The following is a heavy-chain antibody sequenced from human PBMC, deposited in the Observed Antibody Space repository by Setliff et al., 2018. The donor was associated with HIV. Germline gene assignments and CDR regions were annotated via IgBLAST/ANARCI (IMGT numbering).Heavy chain of an antibody. V-gene: IGHV4-39*01. J-gene: IGHJ3*02. D-gene: IGHD3-16*02. Sequence: PSETLSLTCTVSGDSISTSNSYWGWVSQPPGKGLEWIGSLYYGGTTYYNPSLKSRVTISVDTSKNHFSLKLSSVTAADTAVYYCARHQVIPTVIGAFDIWGQGTAVTVSS. CDR1: GDSISTSNSY. CDR3: ARHQVIPTVIGAFDI. CDR2: LYYGGTT.